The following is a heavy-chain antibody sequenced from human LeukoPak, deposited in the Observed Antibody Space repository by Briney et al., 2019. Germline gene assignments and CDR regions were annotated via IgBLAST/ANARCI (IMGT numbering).Heavy chain of an antibody. CDR2: LDSDGSP. D-gene: IGHD6-13*01. Sequence: GGSLRLSCVVSGFTFSSYSMNWVRQAPGKGLEWVSILDSDGSPSYADSVKGRFTISRDNSKNTLDLQMNSLRAEDTAVYYCARAAAGRAYYHYGMDVWGQGTTVTVSS. J-gene: IGHJ6*02. CDR3: ARAAAGRAYYHYGMDV. V-gene: IGHV3-53*01. CDR1: GFTFSSYS.